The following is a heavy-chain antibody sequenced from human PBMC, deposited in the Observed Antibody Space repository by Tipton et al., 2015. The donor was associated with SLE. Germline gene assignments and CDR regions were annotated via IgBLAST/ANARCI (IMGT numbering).Heavy chain of an antibody. CDR2: MYYTGSA. D-gene: IGHD1-26*01. V-gene: IGHV4-59*08. CDR3: ARGGGSYYDY. J-gene: IGHJ4*02. Sequence: GLVKPSETLSLTCTVSGASISSHYWSWIRQPPGKGLEWIGYMYYTGSAHYNPSLRNRVTMSLDTSKNQFSLKLSSVTAADTAVYYCARGGGSYYDYWGQGMLVTVSS. CDR1: GASISSHY.